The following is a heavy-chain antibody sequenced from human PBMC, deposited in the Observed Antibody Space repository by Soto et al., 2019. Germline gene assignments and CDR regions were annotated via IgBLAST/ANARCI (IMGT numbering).Heavy chain of an antibody. CDR3: ARDRDAYCSKGVCSGPYFDY. D-gene: IGHD2-8*01. CDR1: GYSFTSYW. V-gene: IGHV5-51*01. J-gene: IGHJ4*02. CDR2: IYPGDSDT. Sequence: PGESLKISCKGSGYSFTSYWIGWVRQMPGKGLEWMGIIYPGDSDTRYSPSFQGRFTISRDNAENSLYLQMNSLRDDDTAVYYCARDRDAYCSKGVCSGPYFDYWGRGTLVTVSS.